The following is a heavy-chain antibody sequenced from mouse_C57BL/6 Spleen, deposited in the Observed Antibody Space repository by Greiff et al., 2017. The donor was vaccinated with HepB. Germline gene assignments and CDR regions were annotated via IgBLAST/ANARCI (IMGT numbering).Heavy chain of an antibody. V-gene: IGHV1-82*01. CDR1: GYAFSSSW. Sequence: VQLQQSGPELVKPGASVKISCKASGYAFSSSWMNWVKQRPGKGLEWIGRIYPGDGDTNYNGKFKGKATLTADKSSSTAYMQISSLTSEDSAVYFGARGPSPTVVNWYFDVWGTGTTVTVSS. J-gene: IGHJ1*03. D-gene: IGHD1-1*01. CDR2: IYPGDGDT. CDR3: ARGPSPTVVNWYFDV.